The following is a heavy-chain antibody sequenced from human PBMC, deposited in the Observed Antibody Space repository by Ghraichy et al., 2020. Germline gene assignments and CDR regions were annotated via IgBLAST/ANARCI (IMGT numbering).Heavy chain of an antibody. CDR2: ITGSSITI. CDR1: GFSFSDYS. J-gene: IGHJ2*01. Sequence: GGSLRLSCEGSGFSFSDYSMIWVRLTPRKALEWVSYITGSSITIFYTDSVKGRFTISRDNAKNSLYLQMNSLRAGDTAVYYCARLPLPRRAAVGDWSFYLCRRRPLVTVPS. D-gene: IGHD6-13*01. CDR3: ARLPLPRRAAVGDWSFYL. V-gene: IGHV3-48*01.